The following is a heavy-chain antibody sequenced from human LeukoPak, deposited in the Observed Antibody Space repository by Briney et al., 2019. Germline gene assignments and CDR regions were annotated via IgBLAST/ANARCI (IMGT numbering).Heavy chain of an antibody. CDR3: ARDPANHGSGSYTVFDP. D-gene: IGHD3-10*01. V-gene: IGHV4-39*07. CDR2: IYYSGST. J-gene: IGHJ5*02. Sequence: SETLSLTCTVSGGSISSSSYYWGWIRQPPGKGLEWIGSIYYSGSTYYNPSLKSRVTISVDTSKNQFSLKLSSVTAADTAVYYCARDPANHGSGSYTVFDPWGQGTLVTVSS. CDR1: GGSISSSSYY.